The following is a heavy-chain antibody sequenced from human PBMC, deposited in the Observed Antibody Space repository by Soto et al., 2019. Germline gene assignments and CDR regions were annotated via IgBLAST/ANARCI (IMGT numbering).Heavy chain of an antibody. Sequence: ASVKVSCKASRYTFTGYYMHWVRRAPGQGREWMGWINPNSGGTNYAQKFQGWVTMTRYTSISTAYMELSRLSSDDTAVYYCATGSIAVAGPSGAFDIWGQGTMVTDSS. J-gene: IGHJ3*02. CDR1: RYTFTGYY. CDR2: INPNSGGT. CDR3: ATGSIAVAGPSGAFDI. V-gene: IGHV1-2*04. D-gene: IGHD6-19*01.